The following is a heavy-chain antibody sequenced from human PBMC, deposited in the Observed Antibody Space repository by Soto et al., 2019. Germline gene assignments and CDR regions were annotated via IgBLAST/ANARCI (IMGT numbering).Heavy chain of an antibody. V-gene: IGHV3-30*18. Sequence: QVQLVESGGGVVQPGRSLRLSCAASGFTFSSYGMHWVRQAPGKGLEWVAVISYDGSNKYYADSVKGRFTISRDNSKNTLYLQMNSLRAEDTAVYYWAKDRGYYYYYGMDVWGQGTTVTVSS. CDR2: ISYDGSNK. J-gene: IGHJ6*02. CDR3: AKDRGYYYYYGMDV. CDR1: GFTFSSYG.